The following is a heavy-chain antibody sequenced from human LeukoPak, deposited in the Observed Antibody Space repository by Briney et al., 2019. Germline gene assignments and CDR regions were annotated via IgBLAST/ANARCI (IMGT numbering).Heavy chain of an antibody. CDR2: INHSGST. CDR3: ARAPRDSSSSNYMRRFDY. V-gene: IGHV4-34*10. D-gene: IGHD3-22*01. J-gene: IGHJ4*02. Sequence: SETLSLTCAVNGGSFTGYYWSWIRQFPGKGLEWIGEINHSGSTNYNPSLKSRVTMSVDTSKNQFSLKLSSVTAADTAVYYCARAPRDSSSSNYMRRFDYWGQGTLVTVSS. CDR1: GGSFTGYY.